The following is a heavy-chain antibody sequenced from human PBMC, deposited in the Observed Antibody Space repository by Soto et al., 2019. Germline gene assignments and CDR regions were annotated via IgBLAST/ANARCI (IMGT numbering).Heavy chain of an antibody. CDR3: ATDFYDFWRGYYLVGFDY. D-gene: IGHD3-3*01. CDR2: ISAYNGNT. CDR1: GYTFTSYG. J-gene: IGHJ4*02. V-gene: IGHV1-18*04. Sequence: ASVKVSCKASGYTFTSYGISWVRQAPGQGLEWMGWISAYNGNTNYAQKLQGRVTMTTDTSTSTAYMELRSLRSDDTAVYYCATDFYDFWRGYYLVGFDYWGQGTLVTVSS.